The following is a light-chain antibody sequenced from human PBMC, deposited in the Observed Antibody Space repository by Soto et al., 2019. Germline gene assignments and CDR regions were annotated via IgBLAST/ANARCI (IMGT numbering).Light chain of an antibody. Sequence: QPVLTQPPSASGSPGQSVTISCTGTSSDVGGYNYVSWYQQHPGKVPKLMIYEVSKRPSGVPDRFSGSKSGNTASLTVSGLQAEDEAVYYCSSYAGSKNSPVVFGGGTKLTVL. CDR3: SSYAGSKNSPVV. CDR1: SSDVGGYNY. CDR2: EVS. V-gene: IGLV2-8*01. J-gene: IGLJ2*01.